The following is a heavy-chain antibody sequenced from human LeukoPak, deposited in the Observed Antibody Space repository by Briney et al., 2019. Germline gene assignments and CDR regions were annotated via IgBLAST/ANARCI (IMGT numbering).Heavy chain of an antibody. CDR1: GYTFTGYY. CDR2: INPNSGGT. Sequence: EASVKVSCKASGYTFTGYYMHWVRRAPGQGLEWMGRINPNSGGTNYAQKFQGRVTMTRDTSISTAYMELSRLRSDDTAVYYCASGPGYSSGWIDYWGQGTLVTVSS. CDR3: ASGPGYSSGWIDY. D-gene: IGHD6-19*01. V-gene: IGHV1-2*06. J-gene: IGHJ4*02.